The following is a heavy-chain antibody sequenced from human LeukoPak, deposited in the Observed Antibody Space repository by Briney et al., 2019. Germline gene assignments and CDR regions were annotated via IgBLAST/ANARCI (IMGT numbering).Heavy chain of an antibody. Sequence: GGSLRLSCAASGFTFSSYAMSWVRQAPGKGLEWVSAISGSGGSTYYADSVKGRFTISRDNSKNTLYLQMNSLRAEDTAVYYCAKDERSITMVRGVSFDYWGQGTLVTVSS. CDR2: ISGSGGST. D-gene: IGHD3-10*01. CDR3: AKDERSITMVRGVSFDY. CDR1: GFTFSSYA. V-gene: IGHV3-23*01. J-gene: IGHJ4*02.